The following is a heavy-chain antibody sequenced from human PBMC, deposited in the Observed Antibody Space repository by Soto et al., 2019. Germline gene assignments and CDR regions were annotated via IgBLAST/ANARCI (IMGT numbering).Heavy chain of an antibody. CDR2: IYSGGST. V-gene: IGHV3-66*01. Sequence: GGSLRLSCAASGFTVSSNYMSWVRQAPGKGLEWVSVIYSGGSTYYADFVKGRFTISKDNSKNTLYLQMNSLRAEDTAVYYCLRFLEWLLPDYWGQGTLVTVS. D-gene: IGHD3-3*01. CDR1: GFTVSSNY. CDR3: LRFLEWLLPDY. J-gene: IGHJ4*02.